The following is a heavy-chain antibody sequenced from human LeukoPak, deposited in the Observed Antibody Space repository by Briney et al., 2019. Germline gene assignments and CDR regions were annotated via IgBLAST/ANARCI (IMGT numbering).Heavy chain of an antibody. CDR2: VSDGAGRT. CDR3: AKDVCNGAGCHFFDY. Sequence: GGSLRLSCAAPGFTFSNYEMNWVRQAPGKGLEWVSGVSDGAGRTSYADSVTGRFTISRDNARRILYLQMNSLRAEDTAVYYCAKDVCNGAGCHFFDYWGQGTVVTVSS. V-gene: IGHV3-23*01. J-gene: IGHJ4*02. CDR1: GFTFSNYE. D-gene: IGHD2-15*01.